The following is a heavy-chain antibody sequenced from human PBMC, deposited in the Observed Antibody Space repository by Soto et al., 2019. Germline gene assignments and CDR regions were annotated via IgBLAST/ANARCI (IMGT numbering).Heavy chain of an antibody. D-gene: IGHD1-1*01. V-gene: IGHV3-15*01. CDR2: IKSNTDGGTV. CDR1: GFTFNNAW. J-gene: IGHJ4*02. CDR3: ATDLKTGTERGKFDY. Sequence: EVQLVESGGGLVKPGGSLRLSCAASGFTFNNAWMSWVRQAPGKGLEWVGRIKSNTDGGTVDYAAPVNGRFTISRDDSKNTVYLQMNSLKTEDTAIYYCATDLKTGTERGKFDYWGQGTRVTVSS.